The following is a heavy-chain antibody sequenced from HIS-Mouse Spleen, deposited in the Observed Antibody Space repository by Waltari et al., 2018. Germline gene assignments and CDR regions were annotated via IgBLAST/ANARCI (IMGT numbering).Heavy chain of an antibody. CDR2: ISSSSSTI. D-gene: IGHD1-26*01. Sequence: EVQLVESGGGLVQPGGSVRLSCAASGFTFSIYSMNWVRQAPGKGLEWVSYISSSSSTISYADSVNGRFTISRDNAKNSLYLQMNSLRAEDTAVYYCARGASGSYYLVSVSDYWGQGTLVTVSS. CDR1: GFTFSIYS. J-gene: IGHJ4*02. V-gene: IGHV3-48*01. CDR3: ARGASGSYYLVSVSDY.